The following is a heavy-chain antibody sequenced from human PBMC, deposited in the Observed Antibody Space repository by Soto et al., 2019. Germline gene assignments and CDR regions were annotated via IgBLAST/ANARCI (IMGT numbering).Heavy chain of an antibody. CDR2: INHSGST. CDR3: ARVRLGYCSSTSCFTYYYYGSAV. J-gene: IGHJ6*02. Sequence: SETLSLTCSVYGGSFSGYYWSWIRQPPGKGLEWIGEINHSGSTNYNPSLKSRVTISVDTSKNQFSLKLSSVTAADTAVYYCARVRLGYCSSTSCFTYYYYGSAVWGQGPTVTVS. V-gene: IGHV4-34*01. CDR1: GGSFSGYY. D-gene: IGHD2-2*01.